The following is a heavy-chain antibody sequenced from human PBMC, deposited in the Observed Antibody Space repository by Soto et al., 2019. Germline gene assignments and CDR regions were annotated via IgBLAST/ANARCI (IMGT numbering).Heavy chain of an antibody. J-gene: IGHJ6*02. CDR1: GFTFSSYG. CDR2: ISYDGSNK. Sequence: GGSLRLSCAASGFTFSSYGMHWVRQAPGKGLEWVAVISYDGSNKYYADSVKGRFTISRDNSKNTLYLQMNSLRAEDTAVYYCAKELGWGIRYYYGMVVWGQGTTVTVSS. V-gene: IGHV3-30*18. D-gene: IGHD1-20*01. CDR3: AKELGWGIRYYYGMVV.